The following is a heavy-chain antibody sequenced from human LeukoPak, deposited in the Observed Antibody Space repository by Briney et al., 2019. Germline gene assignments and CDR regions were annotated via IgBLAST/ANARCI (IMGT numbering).Heavy chain of an antibody. Sequence: PGGSLRLSCAASGFTVSTYYMTWVRQAPGKGLEFVSDIYSGGSTYYADSVKGRFTVSRDNSKNTLYLQMNSLRAEDTAMYYCARGLGYCTSTTCLLPFDYWGQGTLVTVSS. V-gene: IGHV3-53*01. D-gene: IGHD2-2*01. CDR3: ARGLGYCTSTTCLLPFDY. J-gene: IGHJ4*02. CDR2: IYSGGST. CDR1: GFTVSTYY.